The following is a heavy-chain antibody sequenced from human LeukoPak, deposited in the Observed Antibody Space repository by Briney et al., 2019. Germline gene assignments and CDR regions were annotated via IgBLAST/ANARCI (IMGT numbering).Heavy chain of an antibody. CDR3: ARAAYTMVRGVTYFDY. V-gene: IGHV3-11*01. J-gene: IGHJ4*02. D-gene: IGHD3-10*01. CDR2: ISSSGSTI. CDR1: GFTFSDYY. Sequence: GSLRLSCAASGFTFSDYYMSWIRQAPGKGLEWVSYISSSGSTIYYADSVKGRFTISRDNAKNSLYLQMNSLRAEDTAVYYCARAAYTMVRGVTYFDYWGQGTLVTVSS.